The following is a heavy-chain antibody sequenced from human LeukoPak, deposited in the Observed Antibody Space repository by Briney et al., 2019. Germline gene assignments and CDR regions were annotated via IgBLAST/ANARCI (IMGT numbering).Heavy chain of an antibody. J-gene: IGHJ3*02. Sequence: GGSLRLSCAASGFTFSSYAMSWVRQAPGKGLEWVSAISGSGGSTYYADSVKGRFTISRDNSKNTLYLQMNSLRAEDTAVYYCAKDLTITFGGVIVEGAFDIWGQGTMVTVSS. V-gene: IGHV3-23*01. CDR3: AKDLTITFGGVIVEGAFDI. D-gene: IGHD3-16*02. CDR1: GFTFSSYA. CDR2: ISGSGGST.